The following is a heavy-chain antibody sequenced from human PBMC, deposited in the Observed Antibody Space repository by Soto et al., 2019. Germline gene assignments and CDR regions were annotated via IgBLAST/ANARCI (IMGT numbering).Heavy chain of an antibody. CDR1: GGSISSNKW. J-gene: IGHJ4*02. V-gene: IGHV4-4*02. CDR3: ATRNDGSGSLDY. D-gene: IGHD3-10*01. Sequence: TLSLTCAVSGGSISSNKWWIWVRQPPGKGLEWIGGIYHTGSANYNPSLKSRVTISVDKSKNQFSLKLNSVTAADTAVYYCATRNDGSGSLDYWGQGTLVTVSS. CDR2: IYHTGSA.